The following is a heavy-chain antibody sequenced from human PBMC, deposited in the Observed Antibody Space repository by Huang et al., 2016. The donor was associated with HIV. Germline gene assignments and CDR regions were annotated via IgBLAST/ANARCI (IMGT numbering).Heavy chain of an antibody. CDR3: ARDWSFGSSTSPAD. D-gene: IGHD6-6*01. V-gene: IGHV1-2*02. Sequence: SCKASGYTFTDSNIHWVRQAPGQGLEWMGWINPKRGGTIYAQRLQGRITMTRDTTISTVHMVIRSIHSDDTAVYFCARDWSFGSSTSPADWGQGTLATVSS. J-gene: IGHJ4*02. CDR2: INPKRGGT. CDR1: GYTFTDSN.